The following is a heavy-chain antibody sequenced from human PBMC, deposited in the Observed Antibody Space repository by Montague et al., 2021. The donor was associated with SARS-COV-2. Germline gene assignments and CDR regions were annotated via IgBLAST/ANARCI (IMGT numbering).Heavy chain of an antibody. Sequence: SETLSLTCTVSGGSVNSDSNYWGWIRQSPGKGLEWIGSLRASGSSYYNPSINSRVTIVVDSSNNQFSLKMRSVTDADTAVYFCTKDLSSWYAGGVWGQGTLVTVSS. CDR2: LRASGSS. CDR3: TKDLSSWYAGGV. V-gene: IGHV4-39*02. CDR1: GGSVNSDSNY. J-gene: IGHJ4*02. D-gene: IGHD6-13*01.